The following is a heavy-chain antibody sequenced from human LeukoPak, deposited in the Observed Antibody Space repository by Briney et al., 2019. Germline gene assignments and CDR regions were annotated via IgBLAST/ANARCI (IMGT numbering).Heavy chain of an antibody. V-gene: IGHV1-24*01. J-gene: IGHJ4*02. Sequence: ASVKVSCKVSGYTLTELSMHWVRQAPGKGLEWMGGFDPEDGETIYAQKFQGRVTMTEDTSTDTAYMELSSLRSDDTAVYYRATDPVGYCSANGCYSVDYWGQGTLVTVSS. CDR2: FDPEDGET. CDR3: ATDPVGYCSANGCYSVDY. CDR1: GYTLTELS. D-gene: IGHD2-15*01.